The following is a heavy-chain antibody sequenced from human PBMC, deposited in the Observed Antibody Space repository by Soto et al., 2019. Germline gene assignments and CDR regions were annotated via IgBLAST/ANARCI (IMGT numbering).Heavy chain of an antibody. CDR3: ARAIEPYYDFWSGYYGGYMDV. J-gene: IGHJ6*03. D-gene: IGHD3-3*01. CDR1: GYTFTGYY. CDR2: INPNSGGT. V-gene: IGHV1-2*04. Sequence: ASVKVSCKASGYTFTGYYMHWVRQAPGQGLEWMGWINPNSGGTNYAQKFQGWVTMTRDTSISTAYMELSRLRSDDTAVYYYARAIEPYYDFWSGYYGGYMDVWGKGTTVTVSS.